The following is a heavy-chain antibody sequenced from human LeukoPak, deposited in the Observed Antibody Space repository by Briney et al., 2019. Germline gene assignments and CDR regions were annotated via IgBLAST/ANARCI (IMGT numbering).Heavy chain of an antibody. CDR3: AKVANHRIAVAGTFDY. J-gene: IGHJ4*02. CDR2: ISGSGGST. D-gene: IGHD6-19*01. V-gene: IGHV3-23*01. CDR1: GFTFSSYA. Sequence: GGSLRLSCAASGFTFSSYAMSWVRQAPGKGLEWVSAISGSGGSTYYADSVKGRFTISRDNSKNTLYLQMNSLRAEDTAVYYCAKVANHRIAVAGTFDYWGQGTLVTVSS.